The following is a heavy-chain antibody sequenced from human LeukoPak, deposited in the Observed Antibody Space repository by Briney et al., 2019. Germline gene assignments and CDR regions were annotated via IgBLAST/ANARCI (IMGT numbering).Heavy chain of an antibody. Sequence: GGSLRLSCAASGFTFSSYAMHWVRQAPGKGLEWVAVISYDGSNKYYADSVKGRFTISRDNSKNTLYLQMNSLRAEDTAVYYCARDPDYYDSSGYQRLGYYYYYGMDVWGQGTTVTVSS. CDR3: ARDPDYYDSSGYQRLGYYYYYGMDV. CDR1: GFTFSSYA. J-gene: IGHJ6*02. CDR2: ISYDGSNK. V-gene: IGHV3-30-3*01. D-gene: IGHD3-22*01.